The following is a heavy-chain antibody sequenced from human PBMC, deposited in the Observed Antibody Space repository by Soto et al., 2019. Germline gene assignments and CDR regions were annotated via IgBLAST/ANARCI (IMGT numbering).Heavy chain of an antibody. D-gene: IGHD3-22*01. Sequence: PGGSLRLSCAASGFTFSDYYMSWIRQAPGKGLEWVSYISSSSSYTNYADSVKGRFTISRDNAKNSLYLQMNSLRAEDTAVYYCARETSPKYYYDSSGYYDYWGQGTLVTVSS. CDR2: ISSSSSYT. V-gene: IGHV3-11*06. CDR1: GFTFSDYY. CDR3: ARETSPKYYYDSSGYYDY. J-gene: IGHJ4*02.